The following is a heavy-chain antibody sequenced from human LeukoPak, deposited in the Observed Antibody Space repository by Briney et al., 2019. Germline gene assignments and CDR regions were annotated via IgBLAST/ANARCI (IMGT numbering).Heavy chain of an antibody. D-gene: IGHD3-9*01. CDR3: AREGHYDILTGYSPVEYYYYYMDV. Sequence: GGSLRLSCAASGFTFSSYTIHWVRQAPGKGLEWVAVMSSDGNDKHYEASVKGRFTISRDNSKTTVYLQMNSLRPDDTALYYCAREGHYDILTGYSPVEYYYYYMDVWGKGTTVTVSS. V-gene: IGHV3-30*04. J-gene: IGHJ6*03. CDR1: GFTFSSYT. CDR2: MSSDGNDK.